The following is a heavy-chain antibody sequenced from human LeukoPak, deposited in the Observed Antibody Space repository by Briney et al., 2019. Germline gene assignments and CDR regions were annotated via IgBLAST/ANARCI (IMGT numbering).Heavy chain of an antibody. CDR3: ARGPGMATIKD. V-gene: IGHV4-59*01. D-gene: IGHD5-24*01. Sequence: SETLSLTCTVSGGSFGNYYWSWIRQPPGKGLEWIGYIYNSGTTNYNPSLKSRVTISVDMSKNQFSLKLSSVTAADTAVYYCARGPGMATIKDWGQGTLVTVSS. CDR1: GGSFGNYY. J-gene: IGHJ4*02. CDR2: IYNSGTT.